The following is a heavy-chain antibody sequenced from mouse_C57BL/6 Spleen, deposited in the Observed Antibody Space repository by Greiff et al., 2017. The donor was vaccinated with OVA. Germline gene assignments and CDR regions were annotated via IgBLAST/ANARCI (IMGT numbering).Heavy chain of an antibody. V-gene: IGHV1-42*01. CDR3: ARGGLYDGYYDYFDY. Sequence: VQLQQSGPELVKPGASVKISCKASGYSFTGYYMNWVKQSPEKSLEWIGEINPSTGGTTYNQKFKAKATLTVDKSSSTAYMQLKSLTSEDSAVYDCARGGLYDGYYDYFDYWGQGTTLTVSS. J-gene: IGHJ2*01. D-gene: IGHD2-3*01. CDR2: INPSTGGT. CDR1: GYSFTGYY.